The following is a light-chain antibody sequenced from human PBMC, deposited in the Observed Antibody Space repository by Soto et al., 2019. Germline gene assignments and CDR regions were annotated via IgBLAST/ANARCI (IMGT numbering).Light chain of an antibody. J-gene: IGKJ5*01. CDR3: QQYNNWPFS. Sequence: EILMQESPATRSLSPGEVVSLSCRAAQDVTSGVAWYQQKSGQSPRLLIFDVSIRATGVPARFSGTGSETDFTLTISGLQSEDSAVYFCQQYNNWPFSFGEGTRLEIK. CDR1: QDVTSG. CDR2: DVS. V-gene: IGKV3-15*01.